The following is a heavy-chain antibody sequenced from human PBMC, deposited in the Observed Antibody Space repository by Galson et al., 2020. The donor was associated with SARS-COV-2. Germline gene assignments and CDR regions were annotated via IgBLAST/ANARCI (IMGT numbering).Heavy chain of an antibody. CDR2: IDSDQRTP. CDR1: GFTFSSYW. Sequence: GGSLRLSCAASGFTFSSYWMHWVRQVPGKGLVWVSRIDSDQRTPIYADSVKGRFTISRDNAKNTLYLQMNSLRADDTAVYYCARGLSTRPTGVVDSWGQGTLVTVSS. D-gene: IGHD6-6*01. CDR3: ARGLSTRPTGVVDS. V-gene: IGHV3-74*01. J-gene: IGHJ4*02.